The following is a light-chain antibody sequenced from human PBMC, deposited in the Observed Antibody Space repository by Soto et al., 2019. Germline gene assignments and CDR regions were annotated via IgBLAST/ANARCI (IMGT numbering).Light chain of an antibody. J-gene: IGLJ1*01. CDR2: EVS. CDR3: SSYTSSSTPLV. CDR1: SRDVGGYNY. Sequence: QSALTQPASVSGSPGQSITISCAGTSRDVGGYNYVSWYQQHPGKAPKLMIYEVSNRPSRVSNRFSGSKSGNTASLTISGLQAEDEADYYCSSYTSSSTPLVFGTGTKVTVL. V-gene: IGLV2-14*01.